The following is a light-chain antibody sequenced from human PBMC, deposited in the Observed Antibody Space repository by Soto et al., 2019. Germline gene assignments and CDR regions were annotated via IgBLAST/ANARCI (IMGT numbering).Light chain of an antibody. CDR3: SSYTSSSTLLYV. CDR1: SSDVGGYNY. CDR2: DVS. V-gene: IGLV2-14*01. Sequence: QSALTQPASVSGSPGPTITISCTGTSSDVGGYNYVSWCQQHPGKAPKLMIYDVSNPPSGVSNRFSGSKSGNTASLTISGLQPQDEADYYSSSYTSSSTLLYVFGTGTKRTVL. J-gene: IGLJ1*01.